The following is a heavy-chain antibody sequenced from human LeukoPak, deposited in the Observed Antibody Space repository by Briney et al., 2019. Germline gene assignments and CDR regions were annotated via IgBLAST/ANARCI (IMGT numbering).Heavy chain of an antibody. CDR3: ARSDRFDP. D-gene: IGHD2-21*02. J-gene: IGHJ5*02. V-gene: IGHV3-74*01. CDR2: TKGDGSST. CDR1: GFNFSPYW. Sequence: GGSLRLSCATSGFNFSPYWMHWVRQAPGKGLVWVSRTKGDGSSTTYADSVKGRFTISRDNAKNTLYLQMNSLRDEDTAVYYCARSDRFDPWGQGTLVTVSS.